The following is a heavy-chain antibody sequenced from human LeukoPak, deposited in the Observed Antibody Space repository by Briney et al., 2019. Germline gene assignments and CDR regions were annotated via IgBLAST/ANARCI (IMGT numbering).Heavy chain of an antibody. CDR3: ARGSGYDYRAFDI. Sequence: EASVKVSCKASGYIFTGYYMHWVRQAPGQGPEWMGWINPNSGGTNYTQKFQGRVTMTRDTSISTAYMEMSRLTSDDTAVYYCARGSGYDYRAFDIWGQGTLVAVSS. J-gene: IGHJ3*02. V-gene: IGHV1-2*02. CDR1: GYIFTGYY. D-gene: IGHD5-12*01. CDR2: INPNSGGT.